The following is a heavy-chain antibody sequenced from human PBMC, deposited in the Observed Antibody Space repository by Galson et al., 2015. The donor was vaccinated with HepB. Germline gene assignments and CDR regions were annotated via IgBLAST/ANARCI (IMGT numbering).Heavy chain of an antibody. V-gene: IGHV1-46*01. CDR2: INPSGGST. CDR3: ARDYGSYENYYYGMDV. D-gene: IGHD1-26*01. Sequence: SVKVSCKASGYTFTSYYMHWVRQAPGQGLEWMGIINPSGGSTSYAQKFQGRVTMTRDTSTSTVYMELSSLRSEDTAVYYCARDYGSYENYYYGMDVWGQGTTVTVSS. CDR1: GYTFTSYY. J-gene: IGHJ6*02.